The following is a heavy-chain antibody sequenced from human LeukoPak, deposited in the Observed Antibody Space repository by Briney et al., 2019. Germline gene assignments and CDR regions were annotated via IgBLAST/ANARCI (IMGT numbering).Heavy chain of an antibody. CDR3: VSPVFINF. CDR1: GFPLSTLG. V-gene: IGHV3-64D*06. Sequence: QSGGSLRLSCSASGFPLSTLGMHWVRQAPGKGLEHVSTIGSDGDGTYYADSVKDRFIISRDNSKNAVYLQMSSLRPEDTAVYYCVSPVFINFWGQGTLVTVSS. J-gene: IGHJ4*01. CDR2: IGSDGDGT. D-gene: IGHD1-14*01.